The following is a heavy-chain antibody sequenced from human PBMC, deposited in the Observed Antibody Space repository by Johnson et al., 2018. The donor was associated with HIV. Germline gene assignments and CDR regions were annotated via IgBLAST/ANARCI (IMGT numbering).Heavy chain of an antibody. CDR1: GFTFSDYY. CDR2: INSDGSST. J-gene: IGHJ3*02. V-gene: IGHV3-74*01. Sequence: VQLLESGGGLVKPGGSLRLSCAASGFTFSDYYMSWIRQAPGKGLEWVSRINSDGSSTSYADSVKGRFTISRDNAKNTLYLQMNSLRAEDTAVYYCAREEGAFDIWGQGTMVTVSS. CDR3: AREEGAFDI.